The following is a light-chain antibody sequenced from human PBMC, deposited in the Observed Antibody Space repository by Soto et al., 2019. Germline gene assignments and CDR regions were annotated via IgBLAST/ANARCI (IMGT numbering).Light chain of an antibody. J-gene: IGKJ2*01. CDR3: QQSYSAPYT. CDR1: QNIDRY. Sequence: DIQMTQSPSSLSASVGDRVSISCRTSQNIDRYLNWYQQKPGKAPPVLIYGAASLQSGVPTRFSGRGSGTEFTLSISSLQPEDFATYFCQQSYSAPYTFGQGTRLEI. V-gene: IGKV1-39*01. CDR2: GAA.